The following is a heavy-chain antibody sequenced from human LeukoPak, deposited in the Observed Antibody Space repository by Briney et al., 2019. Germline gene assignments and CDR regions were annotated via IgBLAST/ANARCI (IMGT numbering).Heavy chain of an antibody. CDR2: INPNSGGT. D-gene: IGHD1-26*01. CDR1: GYTFTGYY. J-gene: IGHJ6*03. Sequence: ASVKVSCKASGYTFTGYYMHWVRQAPGQGLEWMGRINPNSGGTNYAQKFQGRVTMTRDTSISTAYMELSRLRSDDTAVYYCARAGGGVTFYYYYYMDVWGKGTMVTVSS. CDR3: ARAGGGVTFYYYYYMDV. V-gene: IGHV1-2*06.